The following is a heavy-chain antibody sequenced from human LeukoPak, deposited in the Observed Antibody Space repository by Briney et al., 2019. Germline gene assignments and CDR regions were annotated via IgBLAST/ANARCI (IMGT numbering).Heavy chain of an antibody. Sequence: GASVKVSCKASGYTFTDYYMHWVRQAPGQGLEWMGWINPDSGGTNYPQKFQGRVTMTRDTSISTAYMDLSSLRSDDTAVYYCASGAIGGGAFDIWGQRTMVTVSS. CDR3: ASGAIGGGAFDI. J-gene: IGHJ3*02. CDR1: GYTFTDYY. V-gene: IGHV1-2*02. CDR2: INPDSGGT. D-gene: IGHD3-16*01.